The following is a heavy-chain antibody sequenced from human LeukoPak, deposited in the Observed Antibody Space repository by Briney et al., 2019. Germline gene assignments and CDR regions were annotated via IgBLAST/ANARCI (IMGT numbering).Heavy chain of an antibody. CDR1: GFSRTTTGLG. Sequence: SAPTLSKTTPTLTLTCTFSGFSRTTTGLGVGWIRQPPGYTLEWLTLIYWDDNKRYRPSLKSRDTITNDTSKSQVVLTMTDMDPVDTATYYWAHKATGYVQNYFDDWGQGTLVTVSS. V-gene: IGHV2-5*02. J-gene: IGHJ4*02. CDR2: IYWDDNK. D-gene: IGHD5-12*01. CDR3: AHKATGYVQNYFDD.